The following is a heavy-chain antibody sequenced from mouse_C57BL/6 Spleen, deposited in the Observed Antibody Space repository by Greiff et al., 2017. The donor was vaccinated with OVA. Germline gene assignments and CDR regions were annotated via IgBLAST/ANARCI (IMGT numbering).Heavy chain of an antibody. CDR3: ARRDYGNYYWYFDV. CDR2: IYPGDGDT. V-gene: IGHV1-80*01. D-gene: IGHD2-1*01. Sequence: QVQLQQSGAELVKPGASVKISCKASGYAFSSYWMNWVKQRPGKGLEWIGQIYPGDGDTNYNGKFKGKVTLTADKSSSTAYMQRSGLTSEDSAVYFCARRDYGNYYWYFDVWGTGTTVTVSS. J-gene: IGHJ1*03. CDR1: GYAFSSYW.